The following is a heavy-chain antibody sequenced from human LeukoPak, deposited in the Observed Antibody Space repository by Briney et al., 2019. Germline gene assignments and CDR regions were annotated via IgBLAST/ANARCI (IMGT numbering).Heavy chain of an antibody. D-gene: IGHD4-17*01. CDR3: ARPRDYGAAGGHFDY. CDR2: INHSGST. CDR1: GGSFSGYY. V-gene: IGHV4-34*01. Sequence: SETLSLTCAVYGGSFSGYYWSWIRQPPGKGLEWIGEINHSGSTNYNPSLKSRVTISVDTSKNQFSLKLSSVTAADTAVYYCARPRDYGAAGGHFDYWGQGTLVTVSS. J-gene: IGHJ4*02.